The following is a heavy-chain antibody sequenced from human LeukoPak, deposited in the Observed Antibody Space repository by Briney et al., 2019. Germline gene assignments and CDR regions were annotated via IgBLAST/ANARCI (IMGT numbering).Heavy chain of an antibody. J-gene: IGHJ4*02. CDR3: AKVRGTYSRGYFFDY. D-gene: IGHD6-25*01. CDR2: ISWNSGYI. V-gene: IGHV3-9*01. Sequence: GGSLRLSCAASGFDFDKYAMHWVRQAPGKGLEWLSIISWNSGYIGYADSVKGRFTISRDNAKKSLDLQMNSLRAEDTAFYYCAKVRGTYSRGYFFDYWGQGTLVTVSS. CDR1: GFDFDKYA.